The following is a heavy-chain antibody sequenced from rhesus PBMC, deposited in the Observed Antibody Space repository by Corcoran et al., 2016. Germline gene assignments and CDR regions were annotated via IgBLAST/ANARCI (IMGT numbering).Heavy chain of an antibody. V-gene: IGHV4-173*01. Sequence: QLQLQESGPGLVKPSETLSLTCAVSGGSISSNYWSWILQPPGKGLEWTGRISGSGGSTDYNPSLKSRVTISTDTSKNQFSLKLSSVTAADTAVYYCAREGTYNFWTGYPFDYWGQGVLVTVSS. D-gene: IGHD3-3*01. CDR3: AREGTYNFWTGYPFDY. CDR1: GGSISSNY. J-gene: IGHJ4*01. CDR2: ISGSGGST.